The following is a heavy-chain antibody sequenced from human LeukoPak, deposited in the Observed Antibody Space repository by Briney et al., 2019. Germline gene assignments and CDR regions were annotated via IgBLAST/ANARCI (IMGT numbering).Heavy chain of an antibody. CDR2: ISYDGSIR. CDR3: VRDDDRPDNGLDY. J-gene: IGHJ4*02. V-gene: IGHV3-30-3*01. D-gene: IGHD3-22*01. Sequence: PGRSLRLSCAASGFTFSSYAMHWVRQAPGKGLEWLTFISYDGSIRYYADSVEGRITISRDNSRNTVDLQMNTLTPEDTAVYYCVRDDDRPDNGLDYWGQGTLVTVSS. CDR1: GFTFSSYA.